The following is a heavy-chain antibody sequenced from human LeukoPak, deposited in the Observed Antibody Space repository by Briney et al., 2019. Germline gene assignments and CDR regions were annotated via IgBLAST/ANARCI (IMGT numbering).Heavy chain of an antibody. J-gene: IGHJ6*04. D-gene: IGHD1-1*01. CDR1: GFTFSSYE. Sequence: GGSLRLSCAASGFTFSSYEMNWVRRAAGKGLEWVSYISSSGSTIYYADSVKGRFTISRDNAKNSLYLQMNSLRAEDTAVYYCARDSRDENGEYYYGMDVWGKGTTVTVSS. V-gene: IGHV3-48*03. CDR2: ISSSGSTI. CDR3: ARDSRDENGEYYYGMDV.